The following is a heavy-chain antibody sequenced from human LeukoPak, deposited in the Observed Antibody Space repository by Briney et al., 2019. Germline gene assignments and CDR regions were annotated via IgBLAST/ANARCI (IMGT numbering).Heavy chain of an antibody. CDR3: ARTTVATQFDY. V-gene: IGHV4-39*01. D-gene: IGHD4-23*01. CDR2: IYYSGST. CDR1: GGSISSSSSY. Sequence: SETLSHTCTVSGGSISSSSSYWGWIRHPPGKGLEWIGTIYYSGSTYYNASLKSRVTTSADTSKNQFSLRLSSVTAADTAVYYCARTTVATQFDYWGQGTLVTVSS. J-gene: IGHJ4*02.